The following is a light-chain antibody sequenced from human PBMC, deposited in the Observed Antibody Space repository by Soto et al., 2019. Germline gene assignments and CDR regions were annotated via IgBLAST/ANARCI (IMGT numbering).Light chain of an antibody. V-gene: IGKV1-5*03. CDR1: QTISSW. CDR3: LQHNSYPWT. CDR2: KAS. Sequence: DIQMNQSPSTLSGSVGDRVTITCRASQTISSWLAWYQQKPGKAPKLLIYKASTLKSGVPSRFSGSGSGTEFTLTISSLQPDDFATYYCLQHNSYPWTFGQGTKVDIK. J-gene: IGKJ1*01.